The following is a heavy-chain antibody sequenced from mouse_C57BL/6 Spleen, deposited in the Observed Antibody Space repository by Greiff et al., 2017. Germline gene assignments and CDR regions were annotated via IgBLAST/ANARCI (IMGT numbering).Heavy chain of an antibody. CDR1: GYAFSSYW. J-gene: IGHJ1*03. V-gene: IGHV1-80*01. Sequence: QVQLQQSGAELVKPGASVKISCKASGYAFSSYWMNWVKQRPGKGLEWIGQIYPGDGDTNYNGKFKGKATLTADKSSSTAYMQLSSLTSEDSAVYFCARGGIMATVVDWYFDVWGTGTTVTVSS. CDR2: IYPGDGDT. CDR3: ARGGIMATVVDWYFDV. D-gene: IGHD1-1*01.